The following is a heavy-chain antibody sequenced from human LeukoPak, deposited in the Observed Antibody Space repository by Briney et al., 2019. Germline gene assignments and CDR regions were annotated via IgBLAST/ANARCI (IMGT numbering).Heavy chain of an antibody. CDR3: ARPEYYYDSSGYYSN. J-gene: IGHJ4*02. Sequence: AGESLKISCKGSGYSFTSYWIGWVRQMPGKGLEWMGIIYPGDYDTRYSPSFQGQVTISAHKSISTAYLQWSSLKASDTAMYYCARPEYYYDSSGYYSNWGQGTLVTVSS. D-gene: IGHD3-22*01. CDR2: IYPGDYDT. CDR1: GYSFTSYW. V-gene: IGHV5-51*01.